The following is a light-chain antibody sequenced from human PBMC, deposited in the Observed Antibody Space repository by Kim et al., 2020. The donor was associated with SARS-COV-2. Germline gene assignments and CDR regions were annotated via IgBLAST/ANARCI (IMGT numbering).Light chain of an antibody. Sequence: AFPGDRVTITCRASQRISTYLNWYQQKPGKAPTLLIYAATNLQRGVPSRFSGSGSGTDFTLTISSLQPEDSGSYFCQQSYNAPWTFGQGTKVDIK. J-gene: IGKJ1*01. CDR1: QRISTY. V-gene: IGKV1-39*01. CDR3: QQSYNAPWT. CDR2: AAT.